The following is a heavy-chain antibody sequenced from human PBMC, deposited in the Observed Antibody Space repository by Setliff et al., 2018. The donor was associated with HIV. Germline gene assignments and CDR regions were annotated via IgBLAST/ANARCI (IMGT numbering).Heavy chain of an antibody. V-gene: IGHV1-3*01. J-gene: IGHJ3*02. CDR2: INGGNGDT. CDR3: ARDSLPYYYGLGTDSFDI. CDR1: GYTFTSYA. Sequence: RASVKVSCKASGYTFTSYAINWVRQAPGQSLEWMAWINGGNGDTKYSQKFQGRVTVTGDTSAITAYMELSDLRSEDTAAYYCARDSLPYYYGLGTDSFDIWGQGTMVTVSS. D-gene: IGHD3-10*01.